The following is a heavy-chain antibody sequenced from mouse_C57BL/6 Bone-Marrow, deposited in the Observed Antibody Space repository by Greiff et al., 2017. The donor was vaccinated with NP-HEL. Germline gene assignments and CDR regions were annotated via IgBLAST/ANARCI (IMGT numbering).Heavy chain of an antibody. J-gene: IGHJ1*03. CDR3: AGGSSLWYFDV. CDR1: GYTFTSYW. CDR2: IHPNSGST. Sequence: QVQLKQSGAELVKPGASVKLSCKASGYTFTSYWMHWVKQRPGQGLEWIGMIHPNSGSTNYNEKFKSKATLTVDKSSSTAYMQLSSLTSEDSAVYYCAGGSSLWYFDVWGTGTTVTVSS. D-gene: IGHD1-1*01. V-gene: IGHV1-64*01.